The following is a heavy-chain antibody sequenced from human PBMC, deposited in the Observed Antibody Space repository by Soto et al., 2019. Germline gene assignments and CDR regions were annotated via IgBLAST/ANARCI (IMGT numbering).Heavy chain of an antibody. J-gene: IGHJ3*01. CDR3: ARDILSVGPRANDAFEV. D-gene: IGHD2-8*02. Sequence: QVQLVQSGAEVRKPGASVNISCWASGFTFGDNLINWVRQVPGQSLEWMGWINPDNVNTKYSQTYQRRVTISRHSTASIAYVEVNDLTSDDTAVYYCARDILSVGPRANDAFEVWGQGTRVTVSS. V-gene: IGHV1-3*01. CDR1: GFTFGDNL. CDR2: INPDNVNT.